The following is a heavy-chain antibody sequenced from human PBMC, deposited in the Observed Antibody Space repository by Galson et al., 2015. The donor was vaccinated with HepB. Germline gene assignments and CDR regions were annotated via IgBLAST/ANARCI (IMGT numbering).Heavy chain of an antibody. D-gene: IGHD6-19*01. J-gene: IGHJ4*02. CDR1: GFTFSSYG. CDR3: AKPESGGWYPEGDY. V-gene: IGHV3-30*02. Sequence: SLRLSCAASGFTFSSYGMHWVRQAPGKGLEWVAFIRYDGSNKYYADSVKGRFTISRDNSKNTQYLQMNSLRAEDTAVYYCAKPESGGWYPEGDYWGQGTLVTVSS. CDR2: IRYDGSNK.